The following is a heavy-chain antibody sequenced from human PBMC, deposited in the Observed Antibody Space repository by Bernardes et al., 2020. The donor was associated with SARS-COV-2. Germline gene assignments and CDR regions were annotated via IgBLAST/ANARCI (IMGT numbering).Heavy chain of an antibody. Sequence: SETLSLTCTVSGGSISSYYWSWIRQPPGKGLEWIGYIYYSGSTNYNPSLKSRVTISVDTSKNQFSLKLSSVTASDTAVYYCAREYVITFRGVMVRESIGWFDPWGQGTLVTVSS. V-gene: IGHV4-59*01. CDR3: AREYVITFRGVMVRESIGWFDP. CDR1: GGSISSYY. CDR2: IYYSGST. D-gene: IGHD3-16*01. J-gene: IGHJ5*02.